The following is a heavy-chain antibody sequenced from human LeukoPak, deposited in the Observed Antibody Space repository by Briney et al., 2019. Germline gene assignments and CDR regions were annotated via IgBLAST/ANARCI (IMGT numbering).Heavy chain of an antibody. D-gene: IGHD3-22*01. Sequence: SETLSHTCTVSGGSISSGGYYWSWIRQHPGKGLEWIGYIYYSGSTYYNPSLKSRVTISVDTSKNQFSLKLSSVTAADTAVYYCVRFYGSSGYYFDYWGQGTLVTVSS. J-gene: IGHJ4*02. V-gene: IGHV4-31*03. CDR1: GGSISSGGYY. CDR2: IYYSGST. CDR3: VRFYGSSGYYFDY.